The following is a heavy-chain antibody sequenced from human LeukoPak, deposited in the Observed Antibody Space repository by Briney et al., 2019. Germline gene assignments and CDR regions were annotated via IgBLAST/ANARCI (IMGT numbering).Heavy chain of an antibody. CDR3: ARDYRVAGVQFDY. Sequence: SSVKVSRKASGGTFSSYAISWVRQAPGQGVEWMGRIIPIFGTANSAQKFQGRVTITTDKSTSTAYMELSSLRSEDTAVYYCARDYRVAGVQFDYWGQGTLVTVSS. V-gene: IGHV1-69*05. D-gene: IGHD6-19*01. J-gene: IGHJ4*02. CDR2: IIPIFGTA. CDR1: GGTFSSYA.